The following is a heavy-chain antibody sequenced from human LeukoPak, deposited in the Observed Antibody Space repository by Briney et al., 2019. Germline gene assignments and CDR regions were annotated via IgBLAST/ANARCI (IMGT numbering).Heavy chain of an antibody. Sequence: SETLSLTCAVYGGSFSGYYWSWIRQPPGKGLEWIGEINHSGSTNYNPSLKSRVTISVDTSKNQFSLKLSSVTAADTAVYYCARVGSVAGTRVYDAFDIWGQGTMVTVSS. CDR2: INHSGST. V-gene: IGHV4-34*01. D-gene: IGHD6-19*01. CDR1: GGSFSGYY. J-gene: IGHJ3*02. CDR3: ARVGSVAGTRVYDAFDI.